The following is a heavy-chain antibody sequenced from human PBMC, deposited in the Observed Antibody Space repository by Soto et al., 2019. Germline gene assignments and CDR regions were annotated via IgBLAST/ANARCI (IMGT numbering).Heavy chain of an antibody. CDR3: ARTLLWFGELPNGTPFDY. Sequence: ASVKVSCKASGYTFTSYYMHCVRQAPGQGLEWMGIINPSGGSTSYAQKFQGRVTMTRDTSTSTVYMELSSLRSEDTAVYYCARTLLWFGELPNGTPFDYWGQGTLVTVSS. J-gene: IGHJ4*02. V-gene: IGHV1-46*01. CDR2: INPSGGST. D-gene: IGHD3-10*01. CDR1: GYTFTSYY.